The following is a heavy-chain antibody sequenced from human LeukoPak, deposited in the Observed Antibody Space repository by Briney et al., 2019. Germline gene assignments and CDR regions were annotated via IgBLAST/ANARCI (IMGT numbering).Heavy chain of an antibody. CDR1: GFTFSSYG. Sequence: TGGSLRLSCAASGFTFSSYGMDWVRQAPGKGLEWVAVIWYDGSNKYYADSVKGRFTISRDNSKNTLYLQMNSLRAEDTAVYYCAKDWGQTYYYDSSGYYSGPWGQGTLVTVSS. V-gene: IGHV3-33*06. J-gene: IGHJ4*02. D-gene: IGHD3-22*01. CDR2: IWYDGSNK. CDR3: AKDWGQTYYYDSSGYYSGP.